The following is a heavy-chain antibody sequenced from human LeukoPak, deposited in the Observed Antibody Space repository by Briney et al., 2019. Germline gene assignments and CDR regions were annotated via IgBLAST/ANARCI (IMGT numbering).Heavy chain of an antibody. CDR1: GFTFSSYW. D-gene: IGHD6-13*01. CDR2: INTDGSST. Sequence: PGGSLRLSCAASGFTFSSYWMHWVRQAPGKGLVWVSRINTDGSSTSYADSVKGRFTISRDSAKNTLYLQMNSLRAEDTAVYYCAKDPRQQLEDFDYWGQGTLVTVSS. V-gene: IGHV3-74*01. CDR3: AKDPRQQLEDFDY. J-gene: IGHJ4*02.